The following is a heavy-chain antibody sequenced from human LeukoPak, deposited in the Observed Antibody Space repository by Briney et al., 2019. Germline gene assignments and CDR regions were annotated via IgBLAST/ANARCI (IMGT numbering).Heavy chain of an antibody. Sequence: GGSLRLSCAASGFTFSNAWMSWVRQAPGKGLEWVSAISGSGGSTYYADSVKGRFTISRDNSKNTLYLQMNSLRAEDTAVYYCAKDGSLTLEWLLPMIDYWGQGTLVTVSS. CDR3: AKDGSLTLEWLLPMIDY. CDR1: GFTFSNAW. V-gene: IGHV3-23*01. D-gene: IGHD3-3*01. CDR2: ISGSGGST. J-gene: IGHJ4*02.